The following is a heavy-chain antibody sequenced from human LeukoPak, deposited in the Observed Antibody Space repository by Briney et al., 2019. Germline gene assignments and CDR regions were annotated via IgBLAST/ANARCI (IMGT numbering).Heavy chain of an antibody. CDR1: GGSFSGYY. CDR3: ARARRIAVAGRRGANWFDP. Sequence: SETLSLTCAVYGGSFSGYYWSWIRQPPGKGLEWIGEINHSGSTNYNPSLKSRVTISVDTSKNQFSLKLSSVTAADTAVYYCARARRIAVAGRRGANWFDPRGQGTLVTVSS. J-gene: IGHJ5*02. D-gene: IGHD6-19*01. V-gene: IGHV4-34*01. CDR2: INHSGST.